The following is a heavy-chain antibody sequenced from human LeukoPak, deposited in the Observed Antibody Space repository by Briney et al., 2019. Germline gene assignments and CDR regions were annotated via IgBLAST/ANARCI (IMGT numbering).Heavy chain of an antibody. CDR3: ARVPAAGTGPDY. CDR1: GFTFSDYY. CDR2: ISSSSSYT. D-gene: IGHD6-13*01. V-gene: IGHV3-11*05. J-gene: IGHJ4*02. Sequence: PGGSLRLSCAASGFTFSDYYMSWIRQAPGKGLEGVSYISSSSSYTNYADSVKGRSTISRDNAKNSLYLQMNSLRAEDTAVYYCARVPAAGTGPDYWGQGTLVTVSS.